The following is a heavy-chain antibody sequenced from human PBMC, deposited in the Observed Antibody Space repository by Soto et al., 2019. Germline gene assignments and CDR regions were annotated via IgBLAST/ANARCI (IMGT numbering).Heavy chain of an antibody. V-gene: IGHV1-18*01. D-gene: IGHD5-12*01. J-gene: IGHJ5*02. CDR3: ARHHGPTTSENWFDP. CDR1: GYTLFTYD. CDR2: ISTYSGDT. Sequence: QVHLVQSGVEVKTPGASVKVSCQASGYTLFTYDISWVRQAPGQGLEWMGWISTYSGDTKYAQKFQGRVTMTTDTSTTTAYLELRSLCSDDTAVYYCARHHGPTTSENWFDPWGQGTLVTVSS.